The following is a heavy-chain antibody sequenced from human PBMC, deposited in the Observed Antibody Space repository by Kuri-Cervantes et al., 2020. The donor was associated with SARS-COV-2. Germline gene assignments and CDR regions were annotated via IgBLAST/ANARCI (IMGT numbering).Heavy chain of an antibody. Sequence: GGSLRLSCAASGFTFSSYGMHWVRQAPGKGLEWVAVISYDGSNKYYADSVKGRFTISRDNSKNTLYLQMNSLRAEDTAVYYCAKDDLLRYFDWLWGTPYYGMDVWGQGTTVTVSS. CDR3: AKDDLLRYFDWLWGTPYYGMDV. D-gene: IGHD3-9*01. V-gene: IGHV3-30*18. J-gene: IGHJ6*02. CDR1: GFTFSSYG. CDR2: ISYDGSNK.